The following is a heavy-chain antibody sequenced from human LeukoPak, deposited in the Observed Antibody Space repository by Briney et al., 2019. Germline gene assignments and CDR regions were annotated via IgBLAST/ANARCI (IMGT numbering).Heavy chain of an antibody. Sequence: GGSLRLSCAASGFTFRNSWMHWVRHGPGKGLVWVSRVNPDGSATTYADSVKGRFTISRDNAKNTLYLQMNSLRAEDTAVYYCARSLIGSDDYWGQGSLVTVSS. V-gene: IGHV3-74*01. CDR2: VNPDGSAT. CDR1: GFTFRNSW. CDR3: ARSLIGSDDY. J-gene: IGHJ4*02. D-gene: IGHD1-20*01.